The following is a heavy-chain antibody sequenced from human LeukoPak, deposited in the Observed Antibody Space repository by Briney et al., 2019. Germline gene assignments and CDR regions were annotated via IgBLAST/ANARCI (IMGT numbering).Heavy chain of an antibody. CDR3: ARDDGGSYDY. CDR2: SRNKANSYAT. J-gene: IGHJ4*02. CDR1: GFAFSDYY. Sequence: PGGSLRLSCAASGFAFSDYYMDWVRQTPGKGLEWVGRSRNKANSYATEYAPSVKGRFTISRDASKNSLYLQINSLRTEDTAVFYCARDDGGSYDYWGQGTLVIVSS. V-gene: IGHV3-72*01. D-gene: IGHD3-16*01.